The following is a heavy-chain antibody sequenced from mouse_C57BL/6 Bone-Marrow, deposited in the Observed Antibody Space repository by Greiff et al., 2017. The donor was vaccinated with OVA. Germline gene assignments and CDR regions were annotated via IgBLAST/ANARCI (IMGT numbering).Heavy chain of an antibody. D-gene: IGHD2-5*01. Sequence: VQLQESGAELVRPGASVTLSCKASGYTFTDYEMHWVKQTPVHGLEWIGAIAPETGGTAYNQKFKGKAILTADKSSSTAYMELRSLPSEDSAVYYCTRSYSNYGDFDYWGQGTTLTVSS. V-gene: IGHV1-15*01. J-gene: IGHJ2*01. CDR3: TRSYSNYGDFDY. CDR1: GYTFTDYE. CDR2: IAPETGGT.